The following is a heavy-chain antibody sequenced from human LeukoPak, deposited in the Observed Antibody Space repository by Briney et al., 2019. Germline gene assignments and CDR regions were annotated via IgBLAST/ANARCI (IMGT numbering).Heavy chain of an antibody. V-gene: IGHV4-39*01. D-gene: IGHD6-13*01. CDR2: IYYSGST. Sequence: PSETLSLTCTVSGGSISSSSYYWGWIRQPPGKGLEWIGSIYYSGSTYYNPSLKSRVTISVYTSKNQFSLKLSSVTAADTAVYYCARMGSSWAYYFDYWGQGTLVTVSS. CDR3: ARMGSSWAYYFDY. CDR1: GGSISSSSYY. J-gene: IGHJ4*02.